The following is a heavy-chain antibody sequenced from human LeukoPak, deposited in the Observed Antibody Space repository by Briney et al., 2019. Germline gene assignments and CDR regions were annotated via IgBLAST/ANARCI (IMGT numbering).Heavy chain of an antibody. D-gene: IGHD5-12*01. V-gene: IGHV3-48*02. CDR1: GFTFSSYS. Sequence: GGTLRLSCAASGFTFSSYSMNWGRQAPGKGLEGVSYISSSSSTIYYADSVKGRFTISRDNAKNSLYLQMNSLRDEDTAVYYCARGSAAERGYSGYDSWGQGTLVTVSS. CDR2: ISSSSSTI. CDR3: ARGSAAERGYSGYDS. J-gene: IGHJ5*02.